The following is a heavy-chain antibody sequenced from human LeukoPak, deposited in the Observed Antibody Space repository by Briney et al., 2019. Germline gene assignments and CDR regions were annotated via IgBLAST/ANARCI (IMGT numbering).Heavy chain of an antibody. Sequence: GGSRRLSCAASGFTFSSYWMHWVRQAPGKGLVWVSRINSDGSSTSYADSVKGRFTISRDNSKNTLYLQMNSLRAEDTAVYYCAKEKYSSGFFDYWGQGTLVTVSS. CDR3: AKEKYSSGFFDY. D-gene: IGHD6-19*01. CDR1: GFTFSSYW. CDR2: INSDGSST. V-gene: IGHV3-74*01. J-gene: IGHJ4*02.